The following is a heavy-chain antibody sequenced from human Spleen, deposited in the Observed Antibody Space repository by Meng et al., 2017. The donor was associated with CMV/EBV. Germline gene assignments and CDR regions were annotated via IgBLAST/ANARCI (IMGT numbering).Heavy chain of an antibody. V-gene: IGHV4-34*01. D-gene: IGHD3-22*01. CDR2: INHSGST. CDR3: ARGAYYDSSGYYP. Sequence: CAVDGGAYSGYYWSWLRQPPGKGLEWIVEINHSGSTNYNPSLKRRVTISVDTSKNQFSLKLSSVTAADTAVYYCARGAYYDSSGYYPWGQGTLVTVSS. CDR1: GGAYSGYY. J-gene: IGHJ5*02.